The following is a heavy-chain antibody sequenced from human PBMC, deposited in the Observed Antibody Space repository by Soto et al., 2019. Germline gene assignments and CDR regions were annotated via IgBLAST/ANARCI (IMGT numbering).Heavy chain of an antibody. D-gene: IGHD3-10*01. CDR2: INHSGST. J-gene: IGHJ5*02. CDR3: ARVRIQEYMVRGVTPWYGP. Sequence: SETLSLTCAVYGGSFSGYYWSWIRQPPGKGLEWIGEINHSGSTNYNPSLKSRVTISVDTSKNQFSLKLSSVTAADTAVYYCARVRIQEYMVRGVTPWYGPWGQGTLVTVSS. CDR1: GGSFSGYY. V-gene: IGHV4-34*01.